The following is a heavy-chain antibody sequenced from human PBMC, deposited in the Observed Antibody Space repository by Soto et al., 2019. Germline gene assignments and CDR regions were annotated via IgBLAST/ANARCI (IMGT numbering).Heavy chain of an antibody. CDR1: GYTFTSYD. D-gene: IGHD5-18*01. V-gene: IGHV1-2*04. J-gene: IGHJ4*02. CDR3: ARDQGGYSYGLHYFDY. CDR2: MNPNSGGT. Sequence: GASVKVSCKASGYTFTSYDINWVRQATGQGLEWMGWMNPNSGGTNYAQKFQGWVTMTRDTSISTAYMELSRLRSDDTAVYYCARDQGGYSYGLHYFDYWGQGTLVTVSS.